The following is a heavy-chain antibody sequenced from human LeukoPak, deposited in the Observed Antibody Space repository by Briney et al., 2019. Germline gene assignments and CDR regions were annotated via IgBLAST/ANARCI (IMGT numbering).Heavy chain of an antibody. CDR2: IYYSGST. CDR3: AREGPATAINY. Sequence: SETLSLTCTVSGGSIRSSSYYWGWIRQPPGKGLEWIGSIYYSGSTYYNPSLKSRVTISVDTSKNQFSLKLSSVTAADTAVYYCAREGPATAINYWGQGTLVTVSS. J-gene: IGHJ4*02. D-gene: IGHD2-2*02. CDR1: GGSIRSSSYY. V-gene: IGHV4-39*07.